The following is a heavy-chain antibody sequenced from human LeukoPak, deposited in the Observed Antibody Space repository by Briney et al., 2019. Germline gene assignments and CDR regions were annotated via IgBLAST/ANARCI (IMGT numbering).Heavy chain of an antibody. Sequence: ASVTVSCTASGGTFSSYAISWVRQAPGQGLEWMGGIIPIFGTANYAQKFQGRVTITADESTSTAYMELSSLRSEDTAVYYCAGTGYSYGYPVIYFDYWGQGTLVTVSS. CDR2: IIPIFGTA. CDR3: AGTGYSYGYPVIYFDY. CDR1: GGTFSSYA. J-gene: IGHJ4*02. V-gene: IGHV1-69*13. D-gene: IGHD5-18*01.